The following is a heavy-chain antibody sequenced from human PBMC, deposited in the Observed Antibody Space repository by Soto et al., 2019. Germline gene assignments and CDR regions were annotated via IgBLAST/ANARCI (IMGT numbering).Heavy chain of an antibody. D-gene: IGHD6-19*01. Sequence: PSETLSLTCAVYGGSFSDFYWTWIRQPPGKGLEWIGEINHSGGTNYNPSLKSRVAISVDTSKNQFSLNLTSVTAADTAVYYCGPRGAVADPRGYWGQGTLVTVSS. V-gene: IGHV4-34*01. CDR3: GPRGAVADPRGY. J-gene: IGHJ4*02. CDR1: GGSFSDFY. CDR2: INHSGGT.